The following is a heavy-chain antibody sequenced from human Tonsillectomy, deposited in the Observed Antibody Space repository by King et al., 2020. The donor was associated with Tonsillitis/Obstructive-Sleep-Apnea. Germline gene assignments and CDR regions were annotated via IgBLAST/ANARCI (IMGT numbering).Heavy chain of an antibody. Sequence: VQLVESGGGLVQPGASLRLSCTASGFTFSSYWMSWVRQAPGKGLEWVANIKQDGSEKYYVDSVKGRFTISRDNAKNSLYLQMNSLRAEDTAVYYCAREFGVVNLYDYWGQGTLVTVSS. D-gene: IGHD3-3*01. CDR2: IKQDGSEK. J-gene: IGHJ4*02. CDR1: GFTFSSYW. V-gene: IGHV3-7*01. CDR3: AREFGVVNLYDY.